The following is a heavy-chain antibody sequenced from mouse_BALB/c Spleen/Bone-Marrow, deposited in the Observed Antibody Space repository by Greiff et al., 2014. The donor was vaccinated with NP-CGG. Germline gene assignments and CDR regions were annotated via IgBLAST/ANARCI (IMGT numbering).Heavy chain of an antibody. CDR2: ISSGGSYT. Sequence: DVLLVESGGGLVKPGGSLKLSCAAPGFTFSSYAMSWVRQTPEKRLEWVATISSGGSYTYYPDSVKGRFTISRDNAKNTLYLQMSSLKSEDTAMYYCTKIYYGYDGGYYYAMDYWGQGTSVTVSS. CDR3: TKIYYGYDGGYYYAMDY. V-gene: IGHV5-6-4*01. D-gene: IGHD2-2*01. CDR1: GFTFSSYA. J-gene: IGHJ4*01.